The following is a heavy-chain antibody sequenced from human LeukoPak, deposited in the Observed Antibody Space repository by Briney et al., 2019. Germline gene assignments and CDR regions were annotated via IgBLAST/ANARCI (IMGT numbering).Heavy chain of an antibody. D-gene: IGHD5-18*01. CDR2: IYSGTT. J-gene: IGHJ4*02. CDR3: ASGVDTAMVIFDY. V-gene: IGHV3-53*01. CDR1: GFSVSDNS. Sequence: GGSLRLSCTVSGFSVSDNSMSWVRQAPGKGLEWVSFIYSGTTHYSDSVKGRFTISRDNSKNTLYLQMNSLRAEDTAVYYCASGVDTAMVIFDYWGQGTLVTVSS.